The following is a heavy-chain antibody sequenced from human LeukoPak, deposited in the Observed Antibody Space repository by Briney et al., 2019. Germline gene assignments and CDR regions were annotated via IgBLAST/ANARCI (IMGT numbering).Heavy chain of an antibody. D-gene: IGHD3-3*01. V-gene: IGHV1-69*04. CDR3: ARGPIFGKYYYYMDV. Sequence: SVKVSCKASGGTFSSYAISWVRQAPGQGLEWMGRIIPILGIANYAQKFQGRVTITADKSTSTAYMELSSLRSEDTAVYYCARGPIFGKYYYYMDVWGKGTTVTVSS. J-gene: IGHJ6*03. CDR1: GGTFSSYA. CDR2: IIPILGIA.